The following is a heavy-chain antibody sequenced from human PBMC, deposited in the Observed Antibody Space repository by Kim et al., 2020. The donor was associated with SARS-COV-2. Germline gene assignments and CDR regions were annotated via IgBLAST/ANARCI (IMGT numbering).Heavy chain of an antibody. CDR3: ARAPYTYGLSRLDY. D-gene: IGHD2-8*01. V-gene: IGHV3-23*01. Sequence: GGSLRLSCAASEFTFTYFAMNWVRQAPGRGLEWLSSVSPNGDTFNADSVRGRFTISRDNSKNTVYLEMHSLRPDDTAIYFCARAPYTYGLSRLDYWGRGTLVTVSA. J-gene: IGHJ4*02. CDR1: EFTFTYFA. CDR2: VSPNGDT.